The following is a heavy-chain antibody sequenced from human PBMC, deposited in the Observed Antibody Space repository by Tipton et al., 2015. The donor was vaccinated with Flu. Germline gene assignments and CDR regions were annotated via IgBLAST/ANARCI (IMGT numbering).Heavy chain of an antibody. CDR1: GGSISISY. J-gene: IGHJ3*02. V-gene: IGHV4-4*07. Sequence: TLSLTCTVSGGSISISYWSWIRQPAGKGQEWIGRISTSGSTNYNASLESRVTLSRDTSKNHISLRLTSATAADTALYYCARDPRGYSGYTGGDAFDMWGRGIMVFVSS. CDR3: ARDPRGYSGYTGGDAFDM. CDR2: ISTSGST. D-gene: IGHD5-12*01.